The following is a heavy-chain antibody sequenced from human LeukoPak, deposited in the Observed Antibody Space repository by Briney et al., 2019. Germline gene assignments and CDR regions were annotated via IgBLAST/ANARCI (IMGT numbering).Heavy chain of an antibody. CDR2: INHSGST. CDR1: GGSFSGYY. D-gene: IGHD1-1*01. V-gene: IGHV4-34*01. Sequence: SETPSLTCAVYGGSFSGYYWSWIRQPPGKGLEWIGEINHSGSTNYNPSPKSRVTISVDTSKNQFSLKLSSVTAADTAVYYCARGVEPMNALDYWGQGTLVTVSS. J-gene: IGHJ4*02. CDR3: ARGVEPMNALDY.